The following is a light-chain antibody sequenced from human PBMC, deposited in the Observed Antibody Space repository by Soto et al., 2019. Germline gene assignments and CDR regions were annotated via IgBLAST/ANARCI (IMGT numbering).Light chain of an antibody. CDR3: SSYTTSSTLEV. V-gene: IGLV2-14*01. CDR2: EVS. CDR1: SSDVGGYNY. J-gene: IGLJ1*01. Sequence: QSVLTQPASVSGSPGQSITISCTGTSSDVGGYNYVSWYQQHPGKAPKLMIYEVSNRPSGVSNRFSGSKSGNTASLTISGLQAEDEADYYCSSYTTSSTLEVFGTGTKGTVL.